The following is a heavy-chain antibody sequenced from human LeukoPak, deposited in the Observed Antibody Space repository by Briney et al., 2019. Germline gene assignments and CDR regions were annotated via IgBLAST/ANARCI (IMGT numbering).Heavy chain of an antibody. Sequence: GASVKVSCKASGYTFTDYYMHWVRQAPGQGLEWMGIINPSGGSTSYAQKFQGRVTMTRDTSMSTVYMELSSLRSEDTAVYYCARDQGSHGYNDYWGQGTLVTVSS. V-gene: IGHV1-46*01. J-gene: IGHJ4*02. CDR1: GYTFTDYY. CDR2: INPSGGST. CDR3: ARDQGSHGYNDY. D-gene: IGHD5-24*01.